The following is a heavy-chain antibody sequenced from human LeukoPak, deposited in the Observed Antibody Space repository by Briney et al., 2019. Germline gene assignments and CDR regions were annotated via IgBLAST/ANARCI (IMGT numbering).Heavy chain of an antibody. CDR1: GVSISSYY. V-gene: IGHV4-4*07. CDR2: IYSGGST. D-gene: IGHD3-3*01. CDR3: ARGFLEWLFSY. J-gene: IGHJ4*02. Sequence: KPSETLSLTCTVSGVSISSYYWSWIRQPAGKGLEWIGRIYSGGSTNYNPSLKSRVTMSVDTSKNQFSLKLSSVTAADTAVYYCARGFLEWLFSYWGQGTLVTVSS.